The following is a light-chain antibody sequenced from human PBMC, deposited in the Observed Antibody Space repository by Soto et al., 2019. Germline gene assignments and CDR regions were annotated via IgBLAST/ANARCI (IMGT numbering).Light chain of an antibody. CDR1: QSVINSY. V-gene: IGKV3-20*01. J-gene: IGKJ1*01. CDR2: GAS. CDR3: QQYGSPGT. Sequence: EIVLTQSPGTLSLSPGERATLSCRASQSVINSYLAWYQQKPGQAPRLLIYGASSRATGIPDRFSGSGSGTDFTLTISRLEPEDFAVYYCQQYGSPGTFGQGTKVEI.